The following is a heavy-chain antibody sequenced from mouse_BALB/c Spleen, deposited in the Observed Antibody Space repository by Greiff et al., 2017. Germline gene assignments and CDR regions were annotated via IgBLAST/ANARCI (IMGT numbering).Heavy chain of an antibody. D-gene: IGHD2-1*01. V-gene: IGHV3-2*02. CDR1: GYSITSDYA. CDR3: ARSLYGNYFDY. CDR2: ISYSGST. J-gene: IGHJ2*01. Sequence: EVKLQESGPGLVKPSQSLSLTCTVTGYSITSDYAWNWIRQFPGNKLEWMGYISYSGSTSYNPSLKSRISITRDTSKNQFFLQLNSVTTEDTATYYCARSLYGNYFDYWGQGTTRTVSS.